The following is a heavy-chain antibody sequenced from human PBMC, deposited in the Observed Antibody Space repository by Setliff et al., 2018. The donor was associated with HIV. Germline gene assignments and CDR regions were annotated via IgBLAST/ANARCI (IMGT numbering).Heavy chain of an antibody. V-gene: IGHV4-30-4*08. Sequence: LSLTGTVSGGSISSGDYYWSWIRQPPGKGLEWIGYIYYSGSTYYNPSLKSRVTISVDTSKNQFSLKLSSVTAADTAVYYCARAKEGYGGWYYFDYWAQGTLVTVSS. CDR3: ARAKEGYGGWYYFDY. CDR2: IYYSGST. CDR1: GGSISSGDYY. D-gene: IGHD6-19*01. J-gene: IGHJ4*02.